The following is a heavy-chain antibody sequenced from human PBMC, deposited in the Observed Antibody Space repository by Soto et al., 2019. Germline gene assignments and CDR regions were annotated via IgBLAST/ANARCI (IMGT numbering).Heavy chain of an antibody. V-gene: IGHV5-51*01. J-gene: IGHJ4*02. D-gene: IGHD3-22*01. CDR2: IYPGDSDT. CDR3: ARGKYYDSSGYYWLFDY. Sequence: GESLKISFKGSGYSFTNYLIGWVRQMPVQGLEWMGIIYPGDSDTRYSPSFQGQVTMSADKSISTAYLQWSSLKASDTAMYYCARGKYYDSSGYYWLFDYWAQGTLVTVSS. CDR1: GYSFTNYL.